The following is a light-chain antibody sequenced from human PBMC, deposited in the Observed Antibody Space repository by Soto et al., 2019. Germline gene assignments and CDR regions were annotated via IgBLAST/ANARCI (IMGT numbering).Light chain of an antibody. CDR1: SSDIGGYDF. CDR2: DVT. J-gene: IGLJ3*02. Sequence: QSALTQPASVSGSPGQSITISCIGTSSDIGGYDFVSWYQHHPGKAPKLLIYDVTKRPSGVPDRFSGSKSGNTASLTISGLQSEDEADYYCCSYAVANTLVFGGGTKLTVL. CDR3: CSYAVANTLV. V-gene: IGLV2-11*01.